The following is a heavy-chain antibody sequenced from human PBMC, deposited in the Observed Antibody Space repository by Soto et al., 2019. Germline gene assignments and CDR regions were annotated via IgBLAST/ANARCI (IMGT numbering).Heavy chain of an antibody. CDR2: IYYSGST. CDR3: ARITDFWSGYYTFDY. J-gene: IGHJ4*02. CDR1: GGSISSYY. Sequence: PSETLSLTCTVSGGSISSYYWSWIRQPPGKGLEWIGYIYYSGSTNYNPSLKSRVTISVDTSKNQFSLKLSSVTAAYTAVFYFARITDFWSGYYTFDYWGQGTLVTVSS. D-gene: IGHD3-3*01. V-gene: IGHV4-59*08.